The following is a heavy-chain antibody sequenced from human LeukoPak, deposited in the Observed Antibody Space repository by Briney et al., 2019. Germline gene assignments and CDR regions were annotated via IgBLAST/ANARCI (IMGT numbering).Heavy chain of an antibody. V-gene: IGHV1-18*01. Sequence: ASVKVSCKASGYTFSMYGLTWVRQAPGQGLEWLGWISGYNAYTDYAQKLQGRVTMTTDTSTSTVYMELRSLRSDDTAVYYCAREKNRSLGYSYGLGYWGQGTLVTVSS. CDR3: AREKNRSLGYSYGLGY. CDR1: GYTFSMYG. J-gene: IGHJ4*02. CDR2: ISGYNAYT. D-gene: IGHD5-18*01.